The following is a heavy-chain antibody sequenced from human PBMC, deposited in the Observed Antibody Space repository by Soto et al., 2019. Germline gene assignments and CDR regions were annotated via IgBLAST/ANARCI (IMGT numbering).Heavy chain of an antibody. Sequence: QITLKESGPTLVKPTQTLTLTCTFSGFSLTTRGVGVGWIRQPPGKALECLALIYWDDDKRYSPSLQSRLSITKDTSKNQVVLTMTNVDPVDTDTYYCAHIPNYYQYDWFDPWGLGTLVSVSS. CDR2: IYWDDDK. V-gene: IGHV2-5*02. J-gene: IGHJ5*02. D-gene: IGHD3-16*01. CDR1: GFSLTTRGVG. CDR3: AHIPNYYQYDWFDP.